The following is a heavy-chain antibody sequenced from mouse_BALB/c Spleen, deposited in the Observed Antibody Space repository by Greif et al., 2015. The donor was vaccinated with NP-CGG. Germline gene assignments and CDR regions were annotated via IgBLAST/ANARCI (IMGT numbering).Heavy chain of an antibody. CDR3: ARRTGTEAMDY. Sequence: LQESGPELVKPGASVKISCKASGYTFTDYYINWVKQKPGQGLEWIGWIHPGSGNTKYNEKFKGKATLTVDTSSSTAYMQFSSLTSEDTAVYFCARRTGTEAMDYWGQGTSVTVSS. CDR1: GYTFTDYY. D-gene: IGHD4-1*01. CDR2: IHPGSGNT. J-gene: IGHJ4*01. V-gene: IGHV1-84*02.